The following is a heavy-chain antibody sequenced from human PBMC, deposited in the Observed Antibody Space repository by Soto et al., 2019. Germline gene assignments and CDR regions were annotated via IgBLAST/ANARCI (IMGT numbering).Heavy chain of an antibody. V-gene: IGHV1-2*04. CDR2: FNLNSGGT. J-gene: IGHJ5*02. CDR3: ARAPPHYDIEPHASHWFDP. CDR1: GYTFTGYY. D-gene: IGHD3-3*01. Sequence: VASVKVSCKASGYTFTGYYMHWVRQAPGQGLEWMGWFNLNSGGTNYAQKFQGWVTMTRDTSISTAYMELSRLRSDDTAVFYCARAPPHYDIEPHASHWFDPWGQGTLVTVSA.